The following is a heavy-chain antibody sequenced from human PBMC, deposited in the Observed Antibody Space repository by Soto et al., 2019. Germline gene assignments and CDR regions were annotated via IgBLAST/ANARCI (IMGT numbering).Heavy chain of an antibody. CDR1: GFTFSSYA. D-gene: IGHD6-13*01. Sequence: GGSLRLSCAASGFTFSSYAMSWVRQAPGKGLEWVSATSGSGGSTYYADSVKGRFTISRDNSKNTLYLQMNGLRAEDTAVYYCAKVTKRAAAGRYEYYKYGMDVWGQGTTVTVSS. J-gene: IGHJ6*02. CDR3: AKVTKRAAAGRYEYYKYGMDV. CDR2: TSGSGGST. V-gene: IGHV3-23*01.